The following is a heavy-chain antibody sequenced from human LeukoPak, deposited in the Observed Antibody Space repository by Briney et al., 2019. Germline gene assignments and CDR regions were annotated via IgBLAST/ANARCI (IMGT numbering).Heavy chain of an antibody. Sequence: PSETLSLTCTVSGGSISGSSHYWGWIRQPPGKGLEWIGSISNSGSTYYNPSLKSRVTISVDTSNNQFSLKLSSVTAADTAVYYCATTTIRLGYWGQGTLVTVSS. J-gene: IGHJ4*02. CDR1: GGSISGSSHY. CDR2: ISNSGST. V-gene: IGHV4-39*07. CDR3: ATTTIRLGY. D-gene: IGHD1-26*01.